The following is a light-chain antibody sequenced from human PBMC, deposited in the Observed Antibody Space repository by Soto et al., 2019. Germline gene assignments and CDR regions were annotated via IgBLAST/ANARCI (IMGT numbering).Light chain of an antibody. J-gene: IGKJ1*01. V-gene: IGKV1-5*01. CDR1: QNINAW. Sequence: DIHMTQSPSSLSVSVEDRVTITCRNSQNINAWLAWYQQRPGQAPKLLIYDASTVQSGVPSRFSGSGSGTECTLTISSLQPDDSATYYCQHYSLYSPWTFGQGTKVEIK. CDR2: DAS. CDR3: QHYSLYSPWT.